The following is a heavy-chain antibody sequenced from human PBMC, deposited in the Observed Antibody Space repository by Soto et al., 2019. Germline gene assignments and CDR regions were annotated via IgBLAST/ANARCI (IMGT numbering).Heavy chain of an antibody. CDR2: IYYSGST. J-gene: IGHJ5*02. V-gene: IGHV4-39*01. CDR1: GGSISSSSYY. D-gene: IGHD3-3*01. Sequence: QLQLQEAGPGLVKPSETLSLTCTVSGGSISSSSYYWGWIRQPPGKGLEWIGSIYYSGSTYYNPSLKSRVTISVDTSKNQFSLKLSSVTAADTAVYYCARHVSITIFGVVIISWFDPWGQGTLVTVSS. CDR3: ARHVSITIFGVVIISWFDP.